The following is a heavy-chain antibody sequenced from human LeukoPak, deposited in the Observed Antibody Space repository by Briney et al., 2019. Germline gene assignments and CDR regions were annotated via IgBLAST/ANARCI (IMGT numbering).Heavy chain of an antibody. CDR3: AKDSYYDYVWGSYRYTNQFDY. Sequence: GGSLRLSCAASGFTFSNYGMSWVRQAPGKGLEWVSGMSGSGGSTYYADSVKGRFTISRDNSKNTLYLQMNSLRAEDTAVYYCAKDSYYDYVWGSYRYTNQFDYWGQGTLVTVSS. CDR2: MSGSGGST. CDR1: GFTFSNYG. V-gene: IGHV3-23*01. J-gene: IGHJ4*02. D-gene: IGHD3-16*02.